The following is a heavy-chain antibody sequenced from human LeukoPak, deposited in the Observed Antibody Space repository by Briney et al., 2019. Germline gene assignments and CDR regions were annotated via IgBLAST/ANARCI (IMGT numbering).Heavy chain of an antibody. CDR3: ARQRGGQYEDAFDI. D-gene: IGHD2-8*01. J-gene: IGHJ3*02. CDR2: INPSGGTT. Sequence: ASAKVSCKTSGYTFSSYTIIWVRQAPGQGLEWMGIINPSGGTTIYAQKFQGRVTMTRDTSTSTVYMELSSLRSEDTAVYYCARQRGGQYEDAFDIWGQGTVVTVSS. V-gene: IGHV1-46*01. CDR1: GYTFSSYT.